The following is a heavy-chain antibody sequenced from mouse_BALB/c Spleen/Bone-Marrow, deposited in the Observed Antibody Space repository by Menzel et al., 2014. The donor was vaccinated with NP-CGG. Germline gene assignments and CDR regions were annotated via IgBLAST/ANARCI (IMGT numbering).Heavy chain of an antibody. V-gene: IGHV1-25*01. CDR1: GYSFTGYT. J-gene: IGHJ4*01. CDR3: ARRDYRYDEGVDY. Sequence: VHVKQSGPELVKPGASMKISCEASGYSFTGYTMNWVKQSHGKNLEWIGLINPYNGGTSYNQKFKGKATLTVDKSSSTAYMELLSLTSEDSAVYYCARRDYRYDEGVDYWGQGASVTVSS. CDR2: INPYNGGT. D-gene: IGHD2-14*01.